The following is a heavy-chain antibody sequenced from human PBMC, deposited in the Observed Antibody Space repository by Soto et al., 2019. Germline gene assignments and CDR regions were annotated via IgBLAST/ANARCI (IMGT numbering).Heavy chain of an antibody. Sequence: TLSLTCTVSGGSISSYYWSWIRQPPGKGLEWIGYIYYSGSTNYNPSLKSRVTISVDTSKNQFSLKLSAVTAADTAVYYCARARSVRYFDWFLQSLDYWGQGTLVTVSS. D-gene: IGHD3-9*01. CDR2: IYYSGST. J-gene: IGHJ4*02. V-gene: IGHV4-59*01. CDR3: ARARSVRYFDWFLQSLDY. CDR1: GGSISSYY.